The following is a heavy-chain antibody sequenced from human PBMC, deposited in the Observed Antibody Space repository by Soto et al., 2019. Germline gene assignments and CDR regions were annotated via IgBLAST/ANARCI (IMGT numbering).Heavy chain of an antibody. Sequence: GSLRLSCAASGFTFSSYAMGWVRQGPGKGLEWVAVVSIGGSTHYADSVRGRFTISRDNSKNTLSLQMNSLTAEDTAVYFCAKRRGAGGHFDYWGQGALVPVSS. CDR1: GFTFSSYA. CDR3: AKRRGAGGHFDY. D-gene: IGHD2-15*01. J-gene: IGHJ4*02. V-gene: IGHV3-23*01. CDR2: VSIGGST.